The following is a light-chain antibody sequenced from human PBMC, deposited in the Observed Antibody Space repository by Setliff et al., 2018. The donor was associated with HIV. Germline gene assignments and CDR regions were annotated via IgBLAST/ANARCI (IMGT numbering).Light chain of an antibody. Sequence: EIVLTQSPGTLSLSPGERATVSCRASQSVSSDSLAWYQQKPGQAPRLLIHGVSTRATGIPDRSSGSGSGTDFTLTISRLETEDFAVYFCQQYGSSPLTFGGGTKVDIK. J-gene: IGKJ4*01. CDR2: GVS. CDR1: QSVSSDS. V-gene: IGKV3-20*01. CDR3: QQYGSSPLT.